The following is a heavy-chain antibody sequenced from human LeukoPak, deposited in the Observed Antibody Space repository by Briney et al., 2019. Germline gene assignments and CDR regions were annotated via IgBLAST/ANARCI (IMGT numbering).Heavy chain of an antibody. D-gene: IGHD6-19*01. J-gene: IGHJ4*02. CDR2: INPNSGGT. CDR1: GYAFTGYY. CDR3: ANHGIGQWLVR. Sequence: VASVKVSFKASGYAFTGYYMHWVRQAPGQGLEWMGWINPNSGGTNYAQKFQGRVTMTRDTSISTAYMELSRLRSDDTAVYYCANHGIGQWLVRWGQGTLVTVSS. V-gene: IGHV1-2*02.